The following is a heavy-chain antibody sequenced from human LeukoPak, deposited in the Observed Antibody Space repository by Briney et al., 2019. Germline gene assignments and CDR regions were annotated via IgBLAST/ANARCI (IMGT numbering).Heavy chain of an antibody. CDR1: GFTFDDYA. V-gene: IGHV3-9*01. Sequence: PGGSLRLSCAASGFTFDDYAMHWVWQAPGKGLEWVSGISWNSGSIGYADSVKGRFTISRDNAKNSLYLQMNSLRAEDTALYYCAKSVGATADLDYWGQGTLVTVSS. CDR3: AKSVGATADLDY. D-gene: IGHD1-26*01. CDR2: ISWNSGSI. J-gene: IGHJ4*02.